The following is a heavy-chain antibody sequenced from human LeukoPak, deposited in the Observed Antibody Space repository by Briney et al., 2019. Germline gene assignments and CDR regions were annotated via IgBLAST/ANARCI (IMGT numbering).Heavy chain of an antibody. Sequence: PGGSLRLSCAASGFTFSSYNMNWVRQAPGKGLEWVAVISYDGSNKYYADSVKGRFTISRDNSKNTLYLQMNSLRAEDTAVYYCAKRMTGSGYPHDAFDIWGQGTMVTVSS. CDR3: AKRMTGSGYPHDAFDI. CDR2: ISYDGSNK. D-gene: IGHD3-22*01. V-gene: IGHV3-30*18. CDR1: GFTFSSYN. J-gene: IGHJ3*02.